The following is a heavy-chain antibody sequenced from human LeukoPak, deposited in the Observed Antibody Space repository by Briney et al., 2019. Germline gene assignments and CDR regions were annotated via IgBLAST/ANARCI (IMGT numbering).Heavy chain of an antibody. V-gene: IGHV1-8*01. D-gene: IGHD3-3*01. J-gene: IGHJ4*02. CDR1: GYTFTSYD. CDR3: ARARRETIFGVVTHFDY. CDR2: MNPNSGNT. Sequence: ASVKVSCKASGYTFTSYDINWVRQATGQGLEWMGWMNPNSGNTGYAQKFQGRVTITADKSTSTAYMELSSLRSEDTAVYYCARARRETIFGVVTHFDYWGQGTLVTVSS.